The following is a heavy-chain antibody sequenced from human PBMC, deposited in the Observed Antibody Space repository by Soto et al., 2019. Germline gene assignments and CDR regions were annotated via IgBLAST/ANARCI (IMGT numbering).Heavy chain of an antibody. Sequence: SETLSLTCAVYGGSFSGYYWSWIRQPPGKGLEWIGEINHSGSTNYNPSLKGRVTISVDTSKNQFSLKLSSVTAADTAVYYCARGRRAARREFDYWGQGTLVTVSS. V-gene: IGHV4-34*01. J-gene: IGHJ4*02. CDR3: ARGRRAARREFDY. CDR1: GGSFSGYY. CDR2: INHSGST. D-gene: IGHD6-6*01.